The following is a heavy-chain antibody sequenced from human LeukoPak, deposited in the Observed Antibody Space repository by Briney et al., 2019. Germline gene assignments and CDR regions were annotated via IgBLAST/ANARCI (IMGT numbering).Heavy chain of an antibody. Sequence: GGSLRLSCAASGFTLSSYSMNWVRQAPGKGLEWVSYISSSTITIYYADSVKGRFTISRDNAKNSLYLQMNSLRAEDTAVYYCAKSSSSYYDTSGHLDYWGQGTLVTVSS. V-gene: IGHV3-48*01. CDR1: GFTLSSYS. J-gene: IGHJ4*02. CDR2: ISSSTITI. D-gene: IGHD3-22*01. CDR3: AKSSSSYYDTSGHLDY.